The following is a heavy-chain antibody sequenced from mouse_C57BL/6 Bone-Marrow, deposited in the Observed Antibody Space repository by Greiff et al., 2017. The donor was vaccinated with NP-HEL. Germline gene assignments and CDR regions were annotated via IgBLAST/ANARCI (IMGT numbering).Heavy chain of an antibody. CDR2: IDPETGGT. Sequence: VKVVESGAELVRPGASVTLSCKASGYTFTDYEMHWVKPTPVHGLEWIGAIDPETGGTAYNQKFKGKAILTADKSSSTAYMERRSLTSEDSAVYYCTREGDYEAWFAYWGQGTLVTVSA. D-gene: IGHD2-4*01. CDR3: TREGDYEAWFAY. V-gene: IGHV1-15*01. J-gene: IGHJ3*01. CDR1: GYTFTDYE.